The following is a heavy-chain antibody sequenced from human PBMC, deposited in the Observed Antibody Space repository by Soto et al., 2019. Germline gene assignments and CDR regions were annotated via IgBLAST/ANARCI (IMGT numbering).Heavy chain of an antibody. CDR1: GHTFTSYG. Sequence: ASVKLSFKASGHTFTSYGIIWARLAPGQGLEWMGWISAYNGNTNYAQKLQGRVTMTTDTSTSTAYMELRSLRSDDTAVYYCAREYGYYDSSGYYWFGWLDPWGQGTLVTVSS. V-gene: IGHV1-18*04. D-gene: IGHD3-22*01. CDR3: AREYGYYDSSGYYWFGWLDP. CDR2: ISAYNGNT. J-gene: IGHJ5*02.